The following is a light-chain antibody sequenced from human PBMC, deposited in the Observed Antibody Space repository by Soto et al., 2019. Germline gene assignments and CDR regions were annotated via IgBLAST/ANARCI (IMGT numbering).Light chain of an antibody. CDR2: EVT. CDR1: RSDIGSYNS. CDR3: FSYAGSSSWV. Sequence: QAALTLPASLSGSPGQSITISCTGTRSDIGSYNSIAWYQQHPGKAPRVMIFEVTKRPSGISNRFSGSKSGSTASLTISGLQAEDEADYFCFSYAGSSSWVFGGGTKVTVL. V-gene: IGLV2-23*02. J-gene: IGLJ3*02.